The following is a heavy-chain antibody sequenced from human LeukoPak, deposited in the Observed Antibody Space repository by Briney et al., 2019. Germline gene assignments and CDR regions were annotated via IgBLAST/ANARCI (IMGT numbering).Heavy chain of an antibody. D-gene: IGHD3-10*01. CDR3: ARDLGSGRYLDF. J-gene: IGHJ4*02. CDR2: IGHDSRHI. Sequence: GGSLRLSCAASGFTFGVYGMHWVRQAPGKGLEWVAVIGHDSRHIAYGDSVKGRFTISRDDTKDALYLEIDSLSAEDTAVYYCARDLGSGRYLDFWGQGTLVTVSS. V-gene: IGHV3-33*01. CDR1: GFTFGVYG.